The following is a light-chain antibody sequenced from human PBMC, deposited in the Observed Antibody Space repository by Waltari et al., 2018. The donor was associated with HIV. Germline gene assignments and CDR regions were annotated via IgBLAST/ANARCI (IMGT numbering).Light chain of an antibody. V-gene: IGLV2-23*02. CDR1: SSAAGSTRS. CDR2: NVN. J-gene: IGLJ2*01. Sequence: QSPLTQPASVSGCPGPPVTIPCNGPSSAAGSTRSVSWYQRHPGKGPRLIIYNVNSRPSGISSRFSGSKSGNTASLTISGLQADDEAEYICCSYAGAVTYLVFGGGTKLTVL. CDR3: CSYAGAVTYLV.